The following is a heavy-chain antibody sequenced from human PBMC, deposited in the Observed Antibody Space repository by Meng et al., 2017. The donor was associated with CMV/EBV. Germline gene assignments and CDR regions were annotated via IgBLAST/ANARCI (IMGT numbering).Heavy chain of an antibody. Sequence: GGSLRLSCAASGFTFSNAWMSWVRQAPGKGLEWVANIKQDGSEKYYVDSVKGRFTISRDNAKNSLYLQMNSLRAEDTAVYYCARALRFLESYDAFDIWGQGTMVTVSS. CDR1: GFTFSNAW. CDR2: IKQDGSEK. J-gene: IGHJ3*02. V-gene: IGHV3-7*01. D-gene: IGHD3-3*01. CDR3: ARALRFLESYDAFDI.